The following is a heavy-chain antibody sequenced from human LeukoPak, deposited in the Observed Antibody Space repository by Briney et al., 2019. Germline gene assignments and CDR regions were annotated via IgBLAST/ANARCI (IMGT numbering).Heavy chain of an antibody. CDR1: GFTFNTYA. CDR2: VSGSGGST. CDR3: ARGVGYDYIWGSYRFDY. J-gene: IGHJ4*02. D-gene: IGHD3-16*02. V-gene: IGHV3-23*01. Sequence: ETGGSLRLSCAASGFTFNTYAMSWVRRTPGKGLEWVSAVSGSGGSTYSADSVQGRFTISRDNSKNTLYLQMDSLRAEDTAIYYCARGVGYDYIWGSYRFDYWGQGTLVTVSS.